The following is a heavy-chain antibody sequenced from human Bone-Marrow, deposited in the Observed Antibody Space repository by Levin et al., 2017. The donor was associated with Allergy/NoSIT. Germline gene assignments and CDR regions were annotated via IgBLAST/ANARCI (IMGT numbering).Heavy chain of an antibody. CDR1: GGSISFYY. Sequence: SETLSLTCTVSGGSISFYYWSWIRQPPGKGLDWIGYIYYTGVTKYKPSLRSRVTISVEPSKNQFSLKLSSVTAADTAVYYCARGPKYDTLTGYYNEFDNWGQGTLVTVSS. CDR3: ARGPKYDTLTGYYNEFDN. D-gene: IGHD3-9*01. V-gene: IGHV4-59*01. J-gene: IGHJ4*02. CDR2: IYYTGVT.